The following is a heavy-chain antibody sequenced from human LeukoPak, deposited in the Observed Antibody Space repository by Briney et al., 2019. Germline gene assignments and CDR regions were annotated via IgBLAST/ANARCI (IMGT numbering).Heavy chain of an antibody. CDR1: GYTFTSYD. J-gene: IGHJ5*02. CDR2: MNPNSGNT. V-gene: IGHV1-8*03. D-gene: IGHD1-26*01. CDR3: ARPRRGSHHNWFDP. Sequence: ASVKVSCKASGYTFTSYDINWVRQATGQGLEWMGWMNPNSGNTGYAQKFQGRVTITRNTSISTAYMELSSLRSEDTAVYYCARPRRGSHHNWFDPWGQGTLVTVSS.